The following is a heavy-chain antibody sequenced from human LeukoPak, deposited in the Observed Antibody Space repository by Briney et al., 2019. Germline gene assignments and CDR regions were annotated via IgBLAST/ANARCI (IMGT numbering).Heavy chain of an antibody. D-gene: IGHD6-19*01. CDR2: IGGSGDNT. V-gene: IGHV3-23*01. J-gene: IGHJ4*02. CDR1: GFSFSSYA. CDR3: AKRSGYTTGWFFDF. Sequence: PGGSLKLSCATSGFSFSSYAMSWVRQAPGKGLEWVSSIGGSGDNTYYAESVKGRFTISRDNSKNTLFPQMNSLRAEDTAVFYCAKRSGYTTGWFFDFWGQGTLVTASS.